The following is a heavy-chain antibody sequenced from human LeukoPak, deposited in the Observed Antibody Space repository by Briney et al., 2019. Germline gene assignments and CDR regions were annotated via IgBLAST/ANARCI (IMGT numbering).Heavy chain of an antibody. CDR3: TTSLPDHGLVIISERFDY. CDR1: GFTFSNAW. V-gene: IGHV3-15*01. Sequence: PGGSLRLSCAASGFTFSNAWMSWVRQAPGKGLEWVGRIKSKTDGGTTDYAAPVKGRFTISRDDSKNTLYLQMNSLKTEDTAVYYCTTSLPDHGLVIISERFDYWGQGTLVTVSS. D-gene: IGHD3/OR15-3a*01. J-gene: IGHJ4*02. CDR2: IKSKTDGGTT.